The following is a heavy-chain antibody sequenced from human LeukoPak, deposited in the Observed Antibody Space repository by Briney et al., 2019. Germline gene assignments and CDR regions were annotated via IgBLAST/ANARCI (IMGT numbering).Heavy chain of an antibody. CDR3: AKDRGPDYYDSSGFIDY. D-gene: IGHD3-22*01. V-gene: IGHV3-33*03. CDR1: AFTLRRHD. J-gene: IGHJ4*02. Sequence: SQSLPCPASAFTLRRHDMHWVRQAPTKGLEGVEVKWYDGSTKYYADSVKGRFTISKDKYKNTLYLQMNSLRAEETAVYYCAKDRGPDYYDSSGFIDYWGQGTLVTVSS. CDR2: KWYDGSTK.